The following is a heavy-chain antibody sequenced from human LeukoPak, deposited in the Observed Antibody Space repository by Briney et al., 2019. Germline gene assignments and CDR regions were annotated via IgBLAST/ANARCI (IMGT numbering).Heavy chain of an antibody. J-gene: IGHJ4*02. V-gene: IGHV1-18*01. Sequence: ASVKVSCKASGYTFNSYGISWVRQAPGQGLEWMGWISVYNGNTNYAQKLQGRVTMTTDTSTSTAHMELRSLRSDDTAVYYCARETYSNILTGTDYWGPGTLVTVSS. CDR2: ISVYNGNT. D-gene: IGHD3-9*01. CDR1: GYTFNSYG. CDR3: ARETYSNILTGTDY.